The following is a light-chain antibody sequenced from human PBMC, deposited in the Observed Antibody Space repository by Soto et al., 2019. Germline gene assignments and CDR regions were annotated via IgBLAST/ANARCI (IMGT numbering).Light chain of an antibody. CDR2: DND. CDR1: SSNIGSNT. V-gene: IGLV1-44*01. J-gene: IGLJ1*01. CDR3: ATWGDSRNGYV. Sequence: QSVLTQPPSASGTPGQRVTISASGSSSNIGSNTVSWYQQLPGTAPKLLIYDNDERPSGVPDRFSGAKSGTSASLAISGLQSEDEADYYCATWGDSRNGYVFGPGTKVTVL.